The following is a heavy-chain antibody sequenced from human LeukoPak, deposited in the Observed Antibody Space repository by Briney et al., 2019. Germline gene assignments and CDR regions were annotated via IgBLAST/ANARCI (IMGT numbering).Heavy chain of an antibody. D-gene: IGHD2-8*02. J-gene: IGHJ4*02. CDR3: AKGLSGYLDY. CDR2: ISYDGSNK. CDR1: GFTFSSYG. Sequence: QPGRSLRLSCAASGFTFSSYGMHWVRQAPGKGLEWVAVISYDGSNKYYADSVKGRFTISRDNSKNTLYLQMNSLRAEDTAVYYCAKGLSGYLDYWGQGTLVTVSS. V-gene: IGHV3-30*18.